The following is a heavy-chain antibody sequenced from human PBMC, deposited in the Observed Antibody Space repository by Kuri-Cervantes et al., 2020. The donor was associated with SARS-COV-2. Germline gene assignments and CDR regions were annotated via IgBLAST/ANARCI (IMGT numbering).Heavy chain of an antibody. CDR1: GGSFSGYY. V-gene: IGHV4-34*01. CDR3: ARVGRAGPFDY. CDR2: IYHSGST. D-gene: IGHD6-13*01. Sequence: SQTLSLTCAVYGGSFSGYYWSWIRQPPGKGLEWIGSIYHSGSTYYNPSLKSRVTISVDTSKNQFSLKLSPVTAADTAVYYCARVGRAGPFDYWGQGTLVTVSS. J-gene: IGHJ4*02.